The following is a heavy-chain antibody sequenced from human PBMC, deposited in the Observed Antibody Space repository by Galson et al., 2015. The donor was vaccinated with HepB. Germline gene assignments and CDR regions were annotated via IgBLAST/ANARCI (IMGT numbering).Heavy chain of an antibody. CDR2: IYTSGST. Sequence: TLSLTCTVSGGSISSGSYYWSWIRQPAGKGLEWIGRIYTSGSTNYNPSLKSRVTISVDTSKNQFSLKLSSVTAADTAVYYCARDYGGNSNFDYWGQGTLVTVSS. V-gene: IGHV4-61*02. J-gene: IGHJ4*02. CDR1: GGSISSGSYY. D-gene: IGHD4-23*01. CDR3: ARDYGGNSNFDY.